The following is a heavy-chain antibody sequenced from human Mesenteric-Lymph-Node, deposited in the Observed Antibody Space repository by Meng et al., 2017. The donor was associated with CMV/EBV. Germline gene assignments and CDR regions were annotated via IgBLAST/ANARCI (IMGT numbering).Heavy chain of an antibody. J-gene: IGHJ4*02. Sequence: ASVKVSCKASGYTFTDYYMHWVRLTPGQGLEWLGLVTPGGGGTNYAPKFKGRVTMTRDTSANTVYMQLSNLNSNDTAIYYCARPSGSQKYFFEYWGRGTLGTVSS. CDR2: VTPGGGGT. CDR3: ARPSGSQKYFFEY. V-gene: IGHV1-46*01. CDR1: GYTFTDYY. D-gene: IGHD3-10*01.